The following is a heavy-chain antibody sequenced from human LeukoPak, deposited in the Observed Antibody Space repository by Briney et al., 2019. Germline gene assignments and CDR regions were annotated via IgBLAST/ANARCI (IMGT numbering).Heavy chain of an antibody. CDR1: GFTVSSDY. CDR2: IYSGGST. V-gene: IGHV3-53*01. D-gene: IGHD5-18*01. CDR3: ARTSLGAMALGY. Sequence: GGSLRLSCAASGFTVSSDYMNWVRQAPGKGLEWVSVIYSGGSTYYADSVKGRFTTSRDNSKNTLYLQMNSLRAEDTAVYYCARTSLGAMALGYWGQGTLVTVSS. J-gene: IGHJ4*02.